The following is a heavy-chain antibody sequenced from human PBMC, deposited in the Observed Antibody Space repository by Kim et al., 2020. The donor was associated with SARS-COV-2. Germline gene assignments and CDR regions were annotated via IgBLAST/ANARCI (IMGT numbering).Heavy chain of an antibody. CDR2: ISGNGGST. CDR3: VKRAVTYTFDY. V-gene: IGHV3-64D*09. J-gene: IGHJ4*02. D-gene: IGHD4-4*01. CDR1: GFSFSSCG. Sequence: GGSLRLSCSASGFSFSSCGMHWVRQAPGKGLEYFSGISGNGGSTYYADSVKGRFTISRDNSKNTLYLQMSSLRAEDTAVYYCVKRAVTYTFDYWGQGTLV.